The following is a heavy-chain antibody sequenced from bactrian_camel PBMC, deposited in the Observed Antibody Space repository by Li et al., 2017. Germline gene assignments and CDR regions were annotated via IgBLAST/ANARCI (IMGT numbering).Heavy chain of an antibody. V-gene: IGHV3S31*01. Sequence: DVQLVESGGGSVQARGSLRLDCVFSGYTYSSTTMAWFRQAPGKEREGVARVNNGGGSPYYVNSARGRFTISHDNAKNTLYLDILDLKPEDTGIYYCAATEARRWSPLARPLARSEYETWGQGTQVTVS. CDR3: AATEARRWSPLARPLARSEYET. CDR1: GYTYSSTT. D-gene: IGHD1*01. J-gene: IGHJ4*01. CDR2: VNNGGGSP.